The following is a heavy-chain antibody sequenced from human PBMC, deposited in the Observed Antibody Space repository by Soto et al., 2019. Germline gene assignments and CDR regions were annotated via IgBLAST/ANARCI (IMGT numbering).Heavy chain of an antibody. CDR1: GGSITNCYY. Sequence: SETLSLTCTVDGGSITNCYYWAWIRQPPGKGLEWIGHIYSSVRTNQNHSLKSRVTISVDTSKSQFYLKLTSVTAADTAVYYCARHGTDYGFDPWGPRTLVTVSS. J-gene: IGHJ5*02. CDR2: IYSSVRT. CDR3: ARHGTDYGFDP. D-gene: IGHD4-17*01. V-gene: IGHV4-59*08.